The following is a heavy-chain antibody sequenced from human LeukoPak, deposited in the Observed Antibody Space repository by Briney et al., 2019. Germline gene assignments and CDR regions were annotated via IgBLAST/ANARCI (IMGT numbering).Heavy chain of an antibody. CDR3: TTDPDTAMVDGGYYYHDY. Sequence: GGSLRLSCAASGFTFSNAWMSWVRQAPGKGLEWVGRIKSKTDGGTTDYAAPVKGRFTISRDDSKNTLYLQMNSLKTEDTAVYYCTTDPDTAMVDGGYYYHDYWGQGTLVTVSS. V-gene: IGHV3-15*01. J-gene: IGHJ4*02. CDR2: IKSKTDGGTT. CDR1: GFTFSNAW. D-gene: IGHD5-18*01.